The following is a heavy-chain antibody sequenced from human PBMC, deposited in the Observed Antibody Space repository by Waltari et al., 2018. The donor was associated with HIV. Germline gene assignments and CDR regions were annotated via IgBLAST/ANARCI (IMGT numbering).Heavy chain of an antibody. CDR2: ITPIFKTT. V-gene: IGHV1-69*01. D-gene: IGHD4-17*01. CDR3: ARNGDYAPAY. J-gene: IGHJ4*02. Sequence: QVQLVQSGAEVKKPGSSVKVSCRASGDTLRTYTISWGRQAPGQGLEWMGGITPIFKTTKYAQKFQGRVTLTADESTRTTYMELTSLRSDDTAMYYCARNGDYAPAYWGQGTLVTVSS. CDR1: GDTLRTYT.